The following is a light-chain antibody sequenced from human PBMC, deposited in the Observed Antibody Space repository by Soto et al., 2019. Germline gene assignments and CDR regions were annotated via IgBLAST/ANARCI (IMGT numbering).Light chain of an antibody. CDR1: SSDVGKYNL. CDR2: QGY. CDR3: CAYAATYTYV. V-gene: IGLV2-23*01. Sequence: QSALTQPRSVSGSPGQSITISCTGTSSDVGKYNLVSWYQQHPSKAPKVMILQGYKRPSGVSNRFSGSKFGNTASLTISGLQAEDEAEYYCCAYAATYTYVFGTGTKLTVL. J-gene: IGLJ1*01.